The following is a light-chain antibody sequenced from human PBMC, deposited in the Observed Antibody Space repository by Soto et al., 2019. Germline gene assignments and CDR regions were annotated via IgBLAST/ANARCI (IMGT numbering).Light chain of an antibody. J-gene: IGKJ4*01. CDR1: QSITSY. CDR2: DAS. Sequence: DIQMTQSPSSLSASVGDRVTITCRTTQSITSYLNWYQQKPGEVPTLLIYDASYFQSGVPSRFSGSGSDTHFTLTISGLHPEASATYYCQRGYSPTLTFGGGTKVQIK. V-gene: IGKV1-39*01. CDR3: QRGYSPTLT.